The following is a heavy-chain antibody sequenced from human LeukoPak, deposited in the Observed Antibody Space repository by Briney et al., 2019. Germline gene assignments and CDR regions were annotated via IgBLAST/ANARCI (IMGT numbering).Heavy chain of an antibody. Sequence: GGSLRLSCAASGFSFSSYAMSWVRLAPGAGLEWVSAISGSGGSTYYADSAKGRFTISTDNFKSTLYLQMNSLRAEDTAVYYCAKFYYDSSGYYLGRYMDVWGKGTTVTVSS. J-gene: IGHJ6*03. D-gene: IGHD3-22*01. CDR2: ISGSGGST. CDR1: GFSFSSYA. CDR3: AKFYYDSSGYYLGRYMDV. V-gene: IGHV3-23*01.